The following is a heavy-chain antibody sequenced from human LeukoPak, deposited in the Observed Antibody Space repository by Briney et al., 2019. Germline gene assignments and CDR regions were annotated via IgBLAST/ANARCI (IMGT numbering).Heavy chain of an antibody. J-gene: IGHJ6*02. CDR1: GFTVSSNY. D-gene: IGHD3-16*01. Sequence: GGSLRLSCAASGFTVSSNYMSWVRQAPGKGLEWVSAIYSGGSKYYAASVKGGLTISSDNSKNTLYLQMNSLRAEDRAVDYCARVETLLGDYGMDVWGQGTTVTVSS. V-gene: IGHV3-53*01. CDR3: ARVETLLGDYGMDV. CDR2: IYSGGSK.